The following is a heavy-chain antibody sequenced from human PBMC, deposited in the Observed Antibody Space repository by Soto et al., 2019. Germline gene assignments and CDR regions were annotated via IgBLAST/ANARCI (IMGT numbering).Heavy chain of an antibody. CDR1: GYTLTNYY. CDR2: INPRDGTT. CDR3: ARGKEWLDPYYFDC. V-gene: IGHV1-46*03. J-gene: IGHJ4*02. D-gene: IGHD6-19*01. Sequence: QAQLVQSGAEVKKPGASVKVSCQAFGYTLTNYYIHWMRQAPGQGLEWMGIINPRDGTTSYVQKFQDRVTMTRDTSTTTMYMAVNSLRSEDTAVYFCARGKEWLDPYYFDCWGQGTGVTVSS.